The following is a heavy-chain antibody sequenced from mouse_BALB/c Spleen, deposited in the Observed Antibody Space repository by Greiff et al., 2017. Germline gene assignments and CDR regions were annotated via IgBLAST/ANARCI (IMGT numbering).Heavy chain of an antibody. V-gene: IGHV3-2*02. CDR2: ISYSGST. CDR3: ARRGGYFYYYAMDY. CDR1: GYSITSDYA. Sequence: EVQRVESGPGLVKPSQSLSLTCTVTGYSITSDYAWNWIRQFPGNKLEWMGYISYSGSTSYNPSLKSRISITRDTSKNQFFLQLNSVTTEDTATYYCARRGGYFYYYAMDYWGQGTSVTVSS. D-gene: IGHD2-3*01. J-gene: IGHJ4*01.